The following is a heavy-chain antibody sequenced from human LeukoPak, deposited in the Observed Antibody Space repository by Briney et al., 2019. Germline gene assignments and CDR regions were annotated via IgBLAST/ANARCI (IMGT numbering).Heavy chain of an antibody. J-gene: IGHJ4*02. CDR3: ARYSDYYDSSGYYFDY. CDR1: GGSISSGGYS. CDR2: IYHSGST. D-gene: IGHD3-22*01. Sequence: PSQTLSLTCAVSGGSISSGGYSWSWIRQPPGKGLEWIGYIYHSGSTYYNPSLKSRVTISVDTSKNQFSLKLSSVTAADTAVYYCARYSDYYDSSGYYFDYWGQGTLVTVSS. V-gene: IGHV4-30-2*01.